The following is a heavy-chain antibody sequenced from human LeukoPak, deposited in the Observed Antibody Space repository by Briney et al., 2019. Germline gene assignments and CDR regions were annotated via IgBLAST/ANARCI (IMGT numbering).Heavy chain of an antibody. D-gene: IGHD3-3*01. CDR1: GGSISSYF. J-gene: IGHJ4*02. CDR3: ARDLWSGLYGS. CDR2: IYYSGST. V-gene: IGHV4-59*01. Sequence: SSETLSLTCTVSGGSISSYFWSWIRQPPGKGLEWIGYIYYSGSTNYNPSLKSRVTISVDTSKNQFSLKLTSVTAADTAVYYCARDLWSGLYGSWGQGTLVTVSS.